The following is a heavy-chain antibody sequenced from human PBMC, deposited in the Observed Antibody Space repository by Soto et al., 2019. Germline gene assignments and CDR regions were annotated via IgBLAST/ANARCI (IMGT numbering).Heavy chain of an antibody. CDR2: IYYSGST. V-gene: IGHV4-61*01. D-gene: IGHD1-20*01. CDR1: GGSVSSGSYY. Sequence: QVQLQESGPGLVKPSETLSLTCTVSGGSVSSGSYYWRWIRQPPGQGLEWIGYIYYSGSTNYNPSLKSRVTISVDTSKNQFSLKLSSVTAADTAVYYCARGVCGYNWNDVWFDPWGQGTLVTVSS. CDR3: ARGVCGYNWNDVWFDP. J-gene: IGHJ5*02.